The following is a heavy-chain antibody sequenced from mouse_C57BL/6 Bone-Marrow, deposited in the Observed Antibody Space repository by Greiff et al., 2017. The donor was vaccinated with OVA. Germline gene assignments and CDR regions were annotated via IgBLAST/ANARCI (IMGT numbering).Heavy chain of an antibody. CDR2: ISYDGSN. CDR3: AREGVYYKDAMDY. Sequence: EVQLQQSGPGLVKPSQSLSLTCSVTGYSITSGYYWNWIRQFPGNKLEWMGYISYDGSNNYNPSLKNRISITRDTSKNQFFLKLNSVTTEDTATYYCAREGVYYKDAMDYWGQGTSVTVSS. V-gene: IGHV3-6*01. J-gene: IGHJ4*01. CDR1: GYSITSGYY. D-gene: IGHD2-1*01.